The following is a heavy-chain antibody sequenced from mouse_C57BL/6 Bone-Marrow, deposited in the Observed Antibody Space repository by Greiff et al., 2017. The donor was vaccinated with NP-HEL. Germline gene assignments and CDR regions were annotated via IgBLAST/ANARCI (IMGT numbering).Heavy chain of an antibody. D-gene: IGHD1-1*02. J-gene: IGHJ1*03. Sequence: QVHVKQPGAELVKPGASVKLSCKASGYTFTSYWMHWVKQRPGQGLEWIGMIHPNSGSTNYNEKFKSKATLTVDKSSSTAYMQLSSLTSEDSAVYYCASLWPHWYFDVWGTGTTVTVSS. CDR1: GYTFTSYW. V-gene: IGHV1-64*01. CDR3: ASLWPHWYFDV. CDR2: IHPNSGST.